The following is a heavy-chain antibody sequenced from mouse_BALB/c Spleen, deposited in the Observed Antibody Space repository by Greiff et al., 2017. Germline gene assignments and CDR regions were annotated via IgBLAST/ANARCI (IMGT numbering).Heavy chain of an antibody. J-gene: IGHJ2*01. Sequence: QVQLKQPGAELVKPGASVKMSCKASGYTFTSYNMHWVKQTPGQGLEWIGAIYPGNGDTSYNQKFKGKATLTADKSSSTAYMQLSSLTSEDSAVYYCVGSYYFDYWGQGTTLTVSS. CDR1: GYTFTSYN. CDR3: VGSYYFDY. CDR2: IYPGNGDT. V-gene: IGHV1-12*01.